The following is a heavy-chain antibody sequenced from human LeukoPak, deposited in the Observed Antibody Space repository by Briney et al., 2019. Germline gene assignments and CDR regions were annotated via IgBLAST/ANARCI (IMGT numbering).Heavy chain of an antibody. CDR1: GGSISSNSY. D-gene: IGHD2-15*01. V-gene: IGHV4-39*01. CDR2: IYYRGST. J-gene: IGHJ4*02. Sequence: SETLSLTCTVSGGSISSNSYWGWIRQPPGKGLEWIGNIYYRGSTYYNPSLKSRVTISVDTSKNQFSLKVSSVTAADTAVYYCARQTYCRSGSCLIDYWGQGTLVTVSS. CDR3: ARQTYCRSGSCLIDY.